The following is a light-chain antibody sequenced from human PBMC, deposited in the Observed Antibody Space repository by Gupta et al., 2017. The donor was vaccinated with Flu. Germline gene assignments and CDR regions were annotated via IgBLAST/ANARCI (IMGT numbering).Light chain of an antibody. CDR2: AAS. V-gene: IGKV1-9*01. J-gene: IGKJ2*01. CDR3: QQLNS. CDR1: QGISSY. Sequence: DIQLTQSPSFLSASVGDRVTITCRASQGISSYLAWYQQKPGKAPKLLIYAASTLQSGVTSRFSGSGSGTEFTLTISSLQPEDFATYYGQQLNSFGQGTKLEIK.